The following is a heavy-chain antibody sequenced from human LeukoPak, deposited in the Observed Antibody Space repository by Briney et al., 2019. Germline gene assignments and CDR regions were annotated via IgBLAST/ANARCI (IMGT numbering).Heavy chain of an antibody. CDR1: GYTFTAYY. CDR2: INPNSGGT. J-gene: IGHJ4*02. Sequence: ASVKVSCKASGYTFTAYYVHWIRQAPGQGLEWMGWINPNSGGTNYAQTFQGRVTMTSDTSISTAYMELSRLRSDDTAVYYCARGAVVQGTDYWGQGTLVTVSS. V-gene: IGHV1-2*02. CDR3: ARGAVVQGTDY. D-gene: IGHD6-19*01.